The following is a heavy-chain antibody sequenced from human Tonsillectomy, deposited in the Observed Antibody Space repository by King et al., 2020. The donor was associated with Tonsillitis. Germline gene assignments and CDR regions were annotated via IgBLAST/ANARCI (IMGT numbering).Heavy chain of an antibody. V-gene: IGHV1-58*02. CDR2: IVVGSGKT. Sequence: MQLVQSGPEVKKPGTSVKVSCKASGFTFTGSAMQWVRQARGQRLEWIGWIVVGSGKTNYAQNFQERSTITRDMSTSTAYMELSSLRSEDTAVYYCATATFYYDSSGYYPFDLWGQGTLVTVSS. CDR1: GFTFTGSA. CDR3: ATATFYYDSSGYYPFDL. D-gene: IGHD3-22*01. J-gene: IGHJ4*02.